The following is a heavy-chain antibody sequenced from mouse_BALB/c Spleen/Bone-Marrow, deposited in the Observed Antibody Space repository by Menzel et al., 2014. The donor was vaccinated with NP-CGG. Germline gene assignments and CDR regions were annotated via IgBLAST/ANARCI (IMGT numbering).Heavy chain of an antibody. CDR3: ARFITTATEYFDY. Sequence: QVQLQQSGAELARPGASVKMSCKASGYTFTSYTMHRVKQRPGQGLEWIGYINPSSGYTNYNQKFKDKATLTADKSSSTAYMQLSSLTSEDPAVYYCARFITTATEYFDYWGQGTTLTVSS. CDR2: INPSSGYT. CDR1: GYTFTSYT. J-gene: IGHJ2*01. D-gene: IGHD1-2*01. V-gene: IGHV1-4*01.